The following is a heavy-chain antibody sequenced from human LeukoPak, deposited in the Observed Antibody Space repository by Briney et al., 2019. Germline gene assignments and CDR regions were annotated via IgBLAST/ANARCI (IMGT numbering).Heavy chain of an antibody. J-gene: IGHJ6*03. CDR2: IIPIFGTA. CDR3: ARGAGGYSNPLYYYMDV. D-gene: IGHD4-11*01. CDR1: GGTFSSYA. V-gene: IGHV1-69*06. Sequence: SVKVSCKASGGTFSSYAISWVRQAPGQGLEWMGGIIPIFGTANYAQTFQGRVTITADKSTSTAYMELSSLRSEDTAVYYCARGAGGYSNPLYYYMDVWGKGTTVTVSS.